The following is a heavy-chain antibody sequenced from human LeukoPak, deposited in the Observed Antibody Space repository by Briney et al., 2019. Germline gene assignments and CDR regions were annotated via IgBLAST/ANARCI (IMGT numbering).Heavy chain of an antibody. CDR2: IYSGGST. J-gene: IGHJ4*02. Sequence: PGGSLRLSCAASGFTVSSNYMSWVRQAPGKGLEWVSVIYSGGSTYYADSVKGRFTISRDNSKNTLYLQMNSLRAEDTAVYYCARDGGYCSGGSCNFDYWGQGTLITVSS. D-gene: IGHD2-15*01. CDR1: GFTVSSNY. CDR3: ARDGGYCSGGSCNFDY. V-gene: IGHV3-53*01.